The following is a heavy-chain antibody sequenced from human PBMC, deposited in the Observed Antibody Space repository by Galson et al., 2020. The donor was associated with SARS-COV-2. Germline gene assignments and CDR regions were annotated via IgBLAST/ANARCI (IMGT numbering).Heavy chain of an antibody. V-gene: IGHV3-7*03. CDR3: ASHLVADWSFDY. D-gene: IGHD3-9*01. Sequence: GGSLRLSCAASGFIFRRIWMSWVRQAPGKGLEWVATIKYDGSDSYYVDSVKGRFTISRDNAKNSLSLQMNSLRVGDTAMYYCASHLVADWSFDYWGQGTLVTVSS. CDR2: IKYDGSDS. CDR1: GFIFRRIW. J-gene: IGHJ4*02.